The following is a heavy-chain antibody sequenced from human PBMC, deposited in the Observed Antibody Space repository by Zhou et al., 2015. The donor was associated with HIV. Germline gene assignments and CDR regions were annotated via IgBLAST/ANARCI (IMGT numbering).Heavy chain of an antibody. D-gene: IGHD2-15*01. Sequence: QVQLEQSGAEVRKPGSSVKVSCKASGGTFSADFINWVRQAPGQGLEWMGGRIPIFDTTNYAQKFQGRVTITADESTSTAYMELSSLRSEDTAVYYCAREQRYCSGGSCLNWFDPWGQGTLVTVSS. J-gene: IGHJ5*02. CDR1: GGTFSADF. CDR3: AREQRYCSGGSCLNWFDP. V-gene: IGHV1-69*01. CDR2: RIPIFDTT.